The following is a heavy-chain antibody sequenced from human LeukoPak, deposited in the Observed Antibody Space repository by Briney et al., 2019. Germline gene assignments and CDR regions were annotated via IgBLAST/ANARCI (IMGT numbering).Heavy chain of an antibody. CDR2: IGDSGGST. J-gene: IGHJ3*02. V-gene: IGHV3-23*01. D-gene: IGHD2-8*02. CDR3: ARGVVYARDAFDI. Sequence: GGSLRLSCAASGFTFNNYAMSWVRQAPGKGLEWVSTIGDSGGSTYYADSVKGRFTISRDNAKNSLYLQMNSLRAEDTAVYYCARGVVYARDAFDIWGQGTMVTVSS. CDR1: GFTFNNYA.